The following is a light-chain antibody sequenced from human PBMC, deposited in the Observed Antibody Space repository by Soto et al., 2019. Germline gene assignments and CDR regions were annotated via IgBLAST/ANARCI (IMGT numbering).Light chain of an antibody. CDR3: CSYAGTYAFYV. CDR2: DVN. CDR1: SSDVGGHNY. Sequence: QSALTQPPSASGSPGQSVTISCTGTSSDVGGHNYVSWYQQHPGKAPKLIIYDVNKRPSGVPDRFSGSKSGNTASLTVSGLQAEDEADYYCCSYAGTYAFYVFGTGTKLTVL. V-gene: IGLV2-8*01. J-gene: IGLJ1*01.